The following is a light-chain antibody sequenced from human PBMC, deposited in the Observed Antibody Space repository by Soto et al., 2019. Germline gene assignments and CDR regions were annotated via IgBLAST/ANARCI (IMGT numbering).Light chain of an antibody. CDR1: SSDVGGYNY. J-gene: IGLJ3*02. CDR2: DVS. V-gene: IGLV2-14*03. Sequence: QSALTQPASVSGSPGQSINISCTGTSSDVGGYNYVSWYQQHPGKVPKLLIYDVSHRPSEVSDRFSGSKSGNTASLTISGLQADDEADYYCCSYTSGPTLMFGGGTKLTVL. CDR3: CSYTSGPTLM.